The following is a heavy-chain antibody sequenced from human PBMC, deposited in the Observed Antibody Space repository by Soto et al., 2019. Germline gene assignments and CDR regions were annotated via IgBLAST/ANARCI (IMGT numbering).Heavy chain of an antibody. CDR2: TYYRSRWYN. CDR1: GYSVSRNSAA. CDR3: ARDGGNSVTTNYYYGMDV. V-gene: IGHV6-1*01. D-gene: IGHD3-3*01. J-gene: IGHJ6*02. Sequence: SQTLSLPCVISGYSVSRNSAAWNWFRQSPSRGLEWLGRTYYRSRWYNDYAVSVRSRITVNADTSKNQFSLHLNSVTPEDTAVYYCARDGGNSVTTNYYYGMDVWGQGTTVTVTS.